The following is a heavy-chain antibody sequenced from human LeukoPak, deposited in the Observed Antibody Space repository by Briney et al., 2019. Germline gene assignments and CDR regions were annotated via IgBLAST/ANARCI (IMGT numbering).Heavy chain of an antibody. CDR1: GGSISSYY. Sequence: PSETLSLTCTVSGGSISSYYWSWIRQPPGKGLEWIGYIYTSGSTNYNPSLKSRVTISVDTSKNQFSLKLSSVTAADTAVYYCARTKERWFDPWGQETLVTVSS. CDR3: ARTKERWFDP. CDR2: IYTSGST. V-gene: IGHV4-4*09. J-gene: IGHJ5*02.